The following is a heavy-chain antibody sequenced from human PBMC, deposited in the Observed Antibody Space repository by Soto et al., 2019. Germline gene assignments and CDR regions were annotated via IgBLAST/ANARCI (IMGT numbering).Heavy chain of an antibody. CDR1: GYTFTTYA. D-gene: IGHD3-10*01. V-gene: IGHV1-3*01. J-gene: IGHJ4*02. Sequence: ASVKVSCKASGYTFTTYAMHWVRQAPGQTLEWMGWISAGNGNPKYSQKFQGRVTITRDTSASTAYMELSSLRSEDTAVYYCARLLLGSRIYYNAFDYWGQGTLVTVSS. CDR2: ISAGNGNP. CDR3: ARLLLGSRIYYNAFDY.